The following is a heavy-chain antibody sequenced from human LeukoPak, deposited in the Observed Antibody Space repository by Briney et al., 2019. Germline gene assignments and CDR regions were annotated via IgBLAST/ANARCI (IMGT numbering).Heavy chain of an antibody. CDR2: ISAYNGNT. D-gene: IGHD2-8*01. J-gene: IGHJ5*02. CDR3: ARDARPGDGCTNSVCGGWFDP. V-gene: IGHV1-18*01. CDR1: GYTFTSYG. Sequence: ASVKVSXKASGYTFTSYGISWVRQAPGQGLEWMGWISAYNGNTNYAQKLQGRVTMTTDTSTSTAYMELRSLRSDDTAVYYCARDARPGDGCTNSVCGGWFDPWGQGTLVTVSS.